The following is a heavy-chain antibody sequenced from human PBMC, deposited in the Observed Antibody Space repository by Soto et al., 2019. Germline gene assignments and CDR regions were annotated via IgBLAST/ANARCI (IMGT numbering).Heavy chain of an antibody. D-gene: IGHD6-19*01. Sequence: QVQLVESGGGVVQPGRSLRLSCAASGFTFSSYAMHWVRQAPGKGLEWVAVISYDGSNKYYADSVKGRFTISRDNSKNTLYLQMNSLRPEDTAVYYCARDRGAVAGIFDYWGQGTLVTVSS. V-gene: IGHV3-30-3*01. J-gene: IGHJ4*02. CDR2: ISYDGSNK. CDR1: GFTFSSYA. CDR3: ARDRGAVAGIFDY.